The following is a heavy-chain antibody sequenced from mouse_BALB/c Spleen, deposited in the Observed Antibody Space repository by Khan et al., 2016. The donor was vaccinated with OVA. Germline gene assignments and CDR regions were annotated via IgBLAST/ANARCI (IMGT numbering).Heavy chain of an antibody. CDR3: ARMARK. V-gene: IGHV14-3*02. CDR1: GLNFRDTY. J-gene: IGHJ2*01. Sequence: VQLKQSGAELVKSGATLKLSCTASGLNFRDTYMPWVTQGPEQGLEWIGKIYPPNGNTKYDPKFQGKATITADTSSNTAYLQLSSLTSEDTAVYYCARMARKWGQGTTLTVSS. CDR2: IYPPNGNT.